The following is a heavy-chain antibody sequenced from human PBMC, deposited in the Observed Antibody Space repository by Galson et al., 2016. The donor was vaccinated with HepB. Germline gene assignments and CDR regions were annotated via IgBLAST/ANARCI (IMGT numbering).Heavy chain of an antibody. Sequence: SLRLSCAASGFTVSSNYMSWVRQAPGKGLEWVSVIYSGGSTYYADSVKGSFTISRDNSKNTLYLQMNSLRAEDTAVYYCARDGYDFWSGYYPDYWGQGTLVTVSS. D-gene: IGHD3-3*01. CDR3: ARDGYDFWSGYYPDY. CDR1: GFTVSSNY. CDR2: IYSGGST. J-gene: IGHJ4*02. V-gene: IGHV3-66*01.